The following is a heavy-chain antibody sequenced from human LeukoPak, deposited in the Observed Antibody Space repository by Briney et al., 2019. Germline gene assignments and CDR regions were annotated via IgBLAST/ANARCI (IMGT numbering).Heavy chain of an antibody. CDR3: AKSSGVTGNWFDP. D-gene: IGHD6-19*01. Sequence: GESLKISCKGSGYSFTSYWIGWVRQMPGKGLEWMGIIYPGDSDTRYSTSFQGQVTISADKSIGTAYLQWSRLKASDTAMYYCAKSSGVTGNWFDPWGQGTLVTVSS. CDR2: IYPGDSDT. V-gene: IGHV5-51*01. CDR1: GYSFTSYW. J-gene: IGHJ5*02.